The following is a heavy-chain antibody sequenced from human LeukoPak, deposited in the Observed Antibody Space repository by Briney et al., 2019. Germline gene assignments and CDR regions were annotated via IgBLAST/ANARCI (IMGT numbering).Heavy chain of an antibody. Sequence: ASVKVSCKASVYSFTGYYMHWVRQAPGQGLDWMGWINPNSGGTNYAQKFQGRVTMTRDTSISTAYMELSRLRSDDTAVYYCAGNIVVVPAAIGWFDPWGQGTLVTVSS. CDR1: VYSFTGYY. D-gene: IGHD2-2*01. CDR2: INPNSGGT. CDR3: AGNIVVVPAAIGWFDP. J-gene: IGHJ5*02. V-gene: IGHV1-2*02.